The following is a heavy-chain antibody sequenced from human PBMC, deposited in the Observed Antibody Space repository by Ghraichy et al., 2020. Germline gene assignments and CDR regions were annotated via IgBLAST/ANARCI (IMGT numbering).Heavy chain of an antibody. CDR3: ASLYGPGAFDI. Sequence: SLNISCTVSGGSISSGGYYWSWIRQHPGKGLEWIGYIYYSGSTYYNPSLKSRVTISVDTSKNQFSLKLSSVTAADTAVYYCASLYGPGAFDIWGQGTMVTVSS. D-gene: IGHD3-10*01. J-gene: IGHJ3*02. CDR1: GGSISSGGYY. V-gene: IGHV4-31*03. CDR2: IYYSGST.